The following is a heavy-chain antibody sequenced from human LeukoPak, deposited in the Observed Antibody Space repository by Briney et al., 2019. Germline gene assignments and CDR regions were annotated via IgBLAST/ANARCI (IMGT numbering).Heavy chain of an antibody. CDR2: ISSRSSTI. Sequence: GGSLRLSCAASGFTFSSYSMNWVRQAPGKGLEWVSYISSRSSTIYYADSVKGRFTISRDNAKNSLYLQMNSLRAEDTAVYYCARRGDYGSGSYEHDYWGQGTLVTVSS. CDR1: GFTFSSYS. J-gene: IGHJ4*02. CDR3: ARRGDYGSGSYEHDY. V-gene: IGHV3-48*04. D-gene: IGHD3-10*01.